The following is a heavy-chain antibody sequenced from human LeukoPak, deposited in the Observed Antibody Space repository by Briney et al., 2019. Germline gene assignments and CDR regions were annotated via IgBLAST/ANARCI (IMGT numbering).Heavy chain of an antibody. V-gene: IGHV4-59*01. CDR3: ARSSQSSSTSFDH. D-gene: IGHD6-6*01. J-gene: IGHJ4*02. Sequence: KASETLSLTCTVSAGSISGYYCSWIRQPPGKGLECFGYIYYTGSSHYNPSLKSRVTLSVDTSKNQCSLKLTSVIAADTAVYYCARSSQSSSTSFDHWGQGTLVTVSS. CDR2: IYYTGSS. CDR1: AGSISGYY.